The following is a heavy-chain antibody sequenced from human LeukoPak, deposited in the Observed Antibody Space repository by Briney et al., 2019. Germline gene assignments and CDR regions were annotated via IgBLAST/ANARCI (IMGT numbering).Heavy chain of an antibody. D-gene: IGHD3-10*01. Sequence: GGSLRLSCAASGFTFTSYGTHWVRQAPGKGLEWVALITHDGYYKYYSDSVKGRFTISSDTSKNTMYLQMNSLGAEDTAVYYCARDLSPVVRASPMGYWGQGTLVTVSS. CDR2: ITHDGYYK. V-gene: IGHV3-30*03. CDR3: ARDLSPVVRASPMGY. CDR1: GFTFTSYG. J-gene: IGHJ4*02.